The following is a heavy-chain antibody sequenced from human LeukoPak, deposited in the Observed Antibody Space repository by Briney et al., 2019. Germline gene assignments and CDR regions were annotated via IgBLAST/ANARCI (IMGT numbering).Heavy chain of an antibody. J-gene: IGHJ6*02. V-gene: IGHV3-66*01. Sequence: GGSLRLSCAASGFTASSDFIGWVRQAPRKGLQWVSLISAEGYTYYADSVKGRFTISRDSSKNTLYLQMNSLRVEDTAVYYCAKGRGGVWGQGTTVTVSS. CDR2: ISAEGYT. CDR3: AKGRGGV. CDR1: GFTASSDF. D-gene: IGHD3-10*01.